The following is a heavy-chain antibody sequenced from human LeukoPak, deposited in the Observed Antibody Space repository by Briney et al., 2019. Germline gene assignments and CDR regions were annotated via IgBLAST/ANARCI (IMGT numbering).Heavy chain of an antibody. D-gene: IGHD1-26*01. CDR2: FDPEDGET. Sequence: ASVKVSCKVSGYTLTELSMHWVRQAPGKGLEWMGGFDPEDGETINAQKFQGRVTMTEDTSTDTAYMELSSLRSEDTAVYYCATDINSGSYFYDYWGQGTLITVSS. CDR1: GYTLTELS. J-gene: IGHJ4*02. CDR3: ATDINSGSYFYDY. V-gene: IGHV1-24*01.